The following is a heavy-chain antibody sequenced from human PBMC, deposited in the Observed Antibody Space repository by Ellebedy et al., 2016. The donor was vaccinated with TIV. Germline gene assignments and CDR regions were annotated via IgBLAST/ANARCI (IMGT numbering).Heavy chain of an antibody. J-gene: IGHJ6*02. CDR1: GFTFRNYA. CDR3: ARDKGRPPANLDV. D-gene: IGHD2-2*01. CDR2: IGGTVENT. V-gene: IGHV3-23*01. Sequence: PGGSLRLSCAASGFTFRNYAINWVRQAPGKGLEWVSVIGGTVENTFYADSVKGRFTISRDNSKNTLYLQMNGLRVDDTAIYYCARDKGRPPANLDVWGQGTAVTVSS.